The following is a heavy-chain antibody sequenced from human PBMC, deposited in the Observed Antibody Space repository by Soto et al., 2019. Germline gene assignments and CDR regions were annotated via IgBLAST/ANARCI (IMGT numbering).Heavy chain of an antibody. V-gene: IGHV1-18*01. CDR3: ARVRFGDPFDF. CDR2: FNPDNQNT. CDR1: GYRFTTYG. Sequence: ASVKVSCKVSGYRFTTYGINWVRQAPGQGLEWVGWFNPDNQNTNYAQKFQDRVSLTTDSSTNTAYMEVRDLRSDDTAVYYCARVRFGDPFDFWGQGSLVTVSS. D-gene: IGHD3-16*01. J-gene: IGHJ4*02.